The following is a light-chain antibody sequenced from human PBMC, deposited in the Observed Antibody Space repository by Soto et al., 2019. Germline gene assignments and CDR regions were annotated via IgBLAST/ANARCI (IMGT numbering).Light chain of an antibody. CDR1: QSISTY. CDR3: QQSYMDPST. Sequence: DIQMTQSASSLSASVXNRVSITCLASQSISTYLXXXQQXXGXAPKXXXAYXSRLQRGGPSRFSGSGGVTDFTLSISSVQPEDFANYFCQQSYMDPSTFGQGTRLEIK. V-gene: IGKV1-39*01. CDR2: YXS. J-gene: IGKJ5*01.